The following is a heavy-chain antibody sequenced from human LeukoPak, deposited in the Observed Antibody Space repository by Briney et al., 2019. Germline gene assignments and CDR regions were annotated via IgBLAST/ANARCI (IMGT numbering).Heavy chain of an antibody. D-gene: IGHD5-24*01. CDR1: GFTFSNYW. J-gene: IGHJ4*02. CDR2: IKNDGSET. CDR3: ARDPLRGDGYAFDN. Sequence: SGGSLRLSCAASGFTFSNYWMSWFRQAPGKGLEWVAIIKNDGSETYSVDSVRGRFTISRDTAKTSLFLQMSTLRAEDTAVYYWARDPLRGDGYAFDNRGQGTQVTVSS. V-gene: IGHV3-7*01.